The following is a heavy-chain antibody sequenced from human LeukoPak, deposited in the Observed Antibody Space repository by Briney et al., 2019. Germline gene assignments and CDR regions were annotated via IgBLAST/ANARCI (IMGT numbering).Heavy chain of an antibody. Sequence: PGGSLRLSCAASGFTFSSYAMSWVRQAPGKGLEWVSAISGSGGSTYYADSVKGRFTISRDNSKNTLYLQMNSLRAEDTAVYYRAKAWQWLVGSLDYWGQGTLVTVSS. V-gene: IGHV3-23*01. CDR1: GFTFSSYA. J-gene: IGHJ4*02. D-gene: IGHD6-19*01. CDR3: AKAWQWLVGSLDY. CDR2: ISGSGGST.